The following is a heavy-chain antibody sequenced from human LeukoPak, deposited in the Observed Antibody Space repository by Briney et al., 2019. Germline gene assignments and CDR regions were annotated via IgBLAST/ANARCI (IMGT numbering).Heavy chain of an antibody. V-gene: IGHV3-21*06. CDR1: GFSFSDHD. D-gene: IGHD6-6*01. CDR3: ARDSDSSFPQWFDS. J-gene: IGHJ5*01. CDR2: IGSGSSHI. Sequence: GGSLRLSCAAFGFSFSDHDLNWVRQAPGKGLEWVSFIGSGSSHIYYADSVRGRFTISRDNGHNFLHLQMDSLRVEDTAVYYCARDSDSSFPQWFDSWGQGTLVIVSS.